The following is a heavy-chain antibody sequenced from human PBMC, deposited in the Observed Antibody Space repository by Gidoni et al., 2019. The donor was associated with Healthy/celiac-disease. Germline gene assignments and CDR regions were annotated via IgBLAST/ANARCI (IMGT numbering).Heavy chain of an antibody. CDR1: GYTFTSYA. CDR3: ARAMRGRTGTIASFDY. D-gene: IGHD1-7*01. Sequence: QVQLVQSGAEVKKPGASVKVSCKASGYTFTSYAMHWVRQAPGQRLEWMGWINAGNGNTKYSQKFQGRVTITRDTSASTAYMELSSLRSEDTAVYYCARAMRGRTGTIASFDYWGQGTLVTVSS. J-gene: IGHJ4*02. CDR2: INAGNGNT. V-gene: IGHV1-3*01.